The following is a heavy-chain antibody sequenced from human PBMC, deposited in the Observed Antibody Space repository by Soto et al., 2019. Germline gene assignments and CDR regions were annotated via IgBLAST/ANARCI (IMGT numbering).Heavy chain of an antibody. CDR3: AAASSSSWSYWYFDL. Sequence: ASVKVSCKASGYTFTSYDINWVRQATGQGLEWMGWMNPNSGNTGYAQKFQERVTITRDMSTSTAYMELSSLRSEDTAVYYCAAASSSSWSYWYFDLWGRGTLVTVS. J-gene: IGHJ2*01. CDR1: GYTFTSYD. CDR2: MNPNSGNT. D-gene: IGHD6-13*01. V-gene: IGHV1-8*01.